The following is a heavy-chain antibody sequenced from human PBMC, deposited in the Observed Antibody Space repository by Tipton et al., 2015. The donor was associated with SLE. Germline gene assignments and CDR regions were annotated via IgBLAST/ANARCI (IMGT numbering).Heavy chain of an antibody. CDR2: ISGSAGST. CDR1: GFTFNRAW. Sequence: GSLRLSCAASGFTFNRAWMNWARQAPGKGLERVSVISGSAGSTHYADSVKGRFTISRDNSKNSLYLQMSSLRAEDTAVYYCARSSEMATMFDWFDSWGQGTLVSVSS. V-gene: IGHV3-23*01. D-gene: IGHD5-24*01. CDR3: ARSSEMATMFDWFDS. J-gene: IGHJ5*01.